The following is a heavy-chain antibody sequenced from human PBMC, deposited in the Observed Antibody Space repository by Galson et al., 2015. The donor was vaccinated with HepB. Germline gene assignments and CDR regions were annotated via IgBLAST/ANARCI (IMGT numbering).Heavy chain of an antibody. CDR3: ARDLESDIVVVPAALYYGMDV. Sequence: QSGAEVKKPGASVKVSCKASGYTSTSYGISWVRQAPGQGLEWMGWISAYNGNTNYAQKLQGRVTMTTDTSTSTAYMELRSLRSDDTAVYYCARDLESDIVVVPAALYYGMDVWGQGTTVTVSS. J-gene: IGHJ6*02. V-gene: IGHV1-18*04. CDR2: ISAYNGNT. D-gene: IGHD2-2*01. CDR1: GYTSTSYG.